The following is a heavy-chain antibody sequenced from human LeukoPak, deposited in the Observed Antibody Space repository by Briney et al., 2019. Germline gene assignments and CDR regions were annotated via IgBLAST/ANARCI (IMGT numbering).Heavy chain of an antibody. J-gene: IGHJ3*02. CDR1: GFTVSSSF. CDR2: ISSSSSYI. D-gene: IGHD1-1*01. V-gene: IGHV3-21*01. Sequence: GGSLRLSCAASGFTVSSSFMNWVRQAPGKGLEWVSSISSSSSYIYYADSVKGRFTISRDNAKNSLYLQMNSLRAEDTAVYYCARGTELTDAFDIWGQGTMVTVSS. CDR3: ARGTELTDAFDI.